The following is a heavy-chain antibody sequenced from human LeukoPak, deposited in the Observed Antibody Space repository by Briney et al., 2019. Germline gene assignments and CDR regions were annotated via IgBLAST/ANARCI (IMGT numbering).Heavy chain of an antibody. CDR3: ARDLYTMVRGVRLGY. J-gene: IGHJ4*02. CDR2: IIPIFGTA. Sequence: GASVKVSCKASGGTFSSYAISWVRQAPGQGLEWMGGIIPIFGTANYAQKFQGRVTITADESTSTAYMELSTVRSEDTAVYYCARDLYTMVRGVRLGYWGQGTLVTVSS. V-gene: IGHV1-69*13. D-gene: IGHD3-10*01. CDR1: GGTFSSYA.